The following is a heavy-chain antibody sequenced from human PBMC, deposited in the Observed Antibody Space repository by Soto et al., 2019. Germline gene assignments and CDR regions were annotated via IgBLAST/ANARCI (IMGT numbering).Heavy chain of an antibody. CDR3: ARDCSGGSCYYMDV. J-gene: IGHJ6*03. Sequence: VQLVESGGGLVKPGGSLRLSCAASGFTFSSYSMNWVRQAPGKGLEWVSSISSSSSYIYYADSVKGRCTISRDNAKNSLYLQMNSLRAEDTAVYYCARDCSGGSCYYMDVWGKGTTVTVSS. CDR2: ISSSSSYI. CDR1: GFTFSSYS. D-gene: IGHD2-15*01. V-gene: IGHV3-21*01.